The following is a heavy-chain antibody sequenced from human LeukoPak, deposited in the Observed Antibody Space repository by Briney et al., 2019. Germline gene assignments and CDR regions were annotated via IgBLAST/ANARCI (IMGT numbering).Heavy chain of an antibody. J-gene: IGHJ4*02. CDR3: AKVLGYCSSTSCYYDY. Sequence: GGSLRLSCAASGFTFSSYGMHWVRQAPGKGLEWVAFIRYDGSNKYYADSVKGRFTISRDNSKNTLYLQMNSLRAEDTAVYYCAKVLGYCSSTSCYYDYSGQGTLVTVSS. V-gene: IGHV3-30*02. D-gene: IGHD2-2*01. CDR2: IRYDGSNK. CDR1: GFTFSSYG.